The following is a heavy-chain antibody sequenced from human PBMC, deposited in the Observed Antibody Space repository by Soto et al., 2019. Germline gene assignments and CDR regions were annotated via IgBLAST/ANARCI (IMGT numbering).Heavy chain of an antibody. CDR2: TNEDGGTT. CDR3: ASDLSGRADV. CDR1: GFTFSSYW. J-gene: IGHJ6*02. V-gene: IGHV3-74*02. Sequence: EVPLVESRGGLVRPGGSLRLSCAASGFTFSSYWMHWVRHAQGKGLVWVSSTNEDGGTTDYADSVKGRFTISRDNAKNTMYLQMNSLRVAATAVYYCASDLSGRADVWRQGTTVNVSS. D-gene: IGHD3-10*01.